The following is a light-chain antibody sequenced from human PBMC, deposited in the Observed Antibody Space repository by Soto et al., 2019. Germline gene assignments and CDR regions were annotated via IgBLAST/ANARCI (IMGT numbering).Light chain of an antibody. CDR1: QAIYSY. J-gene: IGKJ1*01. CDR3: QQLNSHPRT. Sequence: DIQLTQSPFFLSASVGDRVTISCRASQAIYSYLAWYQQKPGKAPKLLIFGASKLQSGVPSRFSGSGSGTEFTLTISSLQPEDFATYYCQQLNSHPRTLGQGTKVDIK. CDR2: GAS. V-gene: IGKV1-9*01.